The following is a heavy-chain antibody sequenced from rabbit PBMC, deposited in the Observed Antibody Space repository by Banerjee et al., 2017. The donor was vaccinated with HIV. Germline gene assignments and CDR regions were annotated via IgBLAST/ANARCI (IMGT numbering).Heavy chain of an antibody. CDR2: MYPDYGNT. CDR3: ARSTYPGVGYDL. D-gene: IGHD7-1*01. Sequence: QEQLVESGGGLVTLGGSLKLSCKASGIDFSSYGISWVRQAPGKGLEWITYMYPDYGNTDYTSWVNGRFTISLDNAQNTVFLQMTSLTAADTATYFCARSTYPGVGYDLWGQGTLVTVS. J-gene: IGHJ3*01. V-gene: IGHV1S47*01. CDR1: GIDFSSYG.